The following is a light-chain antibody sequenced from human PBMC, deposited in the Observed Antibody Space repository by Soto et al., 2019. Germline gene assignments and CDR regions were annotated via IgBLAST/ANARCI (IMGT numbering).Light chain of an antibody. CDR2: DVS. CDR3: SSYPSSTTLYV. J-gene: IGLJ1*01. CDR1: SSDVGNYNY. Sequence: QSVLTQPASVSGSPGQSITISCTGASSDVGNYNYVSWYQQHPGKAPKLIIYDVSNRPSGVSNRFSGSKSRNTASLTISGLQAEDEADYYCSSYPSSTTLYVFGPGTMVTVL. V-gene: IGLV2-14*03.